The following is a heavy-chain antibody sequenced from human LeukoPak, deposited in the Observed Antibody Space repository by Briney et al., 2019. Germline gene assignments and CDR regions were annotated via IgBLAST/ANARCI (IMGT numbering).Heavy chain of an antibody. J-gene: IGHJ4*02. CDR1: GFDFNTHA. CDR3: ATGDCGGDCYSSYFDY. CDR2: ISSDGRNK. Sequence: GGSLRLSCAASGFDFNTHAMHWVRQAPGKGLEWVAIISSDGRNKYYADSVKGRFTISRDNSESMLYLQMNSLRDEDTAVYYCATGDCGGDCYSSYFDYWGQGTLVTVSS. V-gene: IGHV3-30*04. D-gene: IGHD2-21*02.